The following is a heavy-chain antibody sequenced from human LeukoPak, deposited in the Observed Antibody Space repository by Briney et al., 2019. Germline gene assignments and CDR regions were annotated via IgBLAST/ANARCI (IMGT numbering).Heavy chain of an antibody. V-gene: IGHV1-69*04. CDR1: GGTFSSYA. CDR3: ARDRPTYYDILTGYSNGMDV. CDR2: IIPILGIA. D-gene: IGHD3-9*01. J-gene: IGHJ6*02. Sequence: ASVKVSCKASGGTFSSYAISWVRQAPGQGLEWMGRIIPILGIANYAQKFQGRVTITADKSTSTAYMELSSLRSEDTAVYYCARDRPTYYDILTGYSNGMDVWGQGTTVTVSS.